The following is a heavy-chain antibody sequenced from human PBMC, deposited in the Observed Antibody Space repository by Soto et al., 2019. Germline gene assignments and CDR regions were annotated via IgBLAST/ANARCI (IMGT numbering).Heavy chain of an antibody. D-gene: IGHD3-22*01. CDR2: IYYSGST. CDR3: ARDTLYDTSGHYWDDAFDI. J-gene: IGHJ3*02. V-gene: IGHV4-59*01. Sequence: QVQLQESGPGLVKPSETLSLTCTVSGDSITSYYWSWIRQPPGKGLEWIGYIYYSGSTNYNPSLKSRVTISVDTSMNQFSLKLTSVTAADTAMYFCARDTLYDTSGHYWDDAFDIWGQGTMVTVSS. CDR1: GDSITSYY.